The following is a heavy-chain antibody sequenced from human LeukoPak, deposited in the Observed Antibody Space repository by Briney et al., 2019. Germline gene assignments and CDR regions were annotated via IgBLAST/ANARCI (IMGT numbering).Heavy chain of an antibody. D-gene: IGHD3-10*01. CDR1: GGSISSSNW. Sequence: PSETLSLTCAVSGGSISSSNWWSWVRQPPGKGLGWIGSIYYSGYTYYNPSLKSRVTISVDTSKNQFSLKLSSVTAADTAVYYCARSDGYGLVGIWGQGTMVTVSS. CDR2: IYYSGYT. J-gene: IGHJ3*02. CDR3: ARSDGYGLVGI. V-gene: IGHV4-4*02.